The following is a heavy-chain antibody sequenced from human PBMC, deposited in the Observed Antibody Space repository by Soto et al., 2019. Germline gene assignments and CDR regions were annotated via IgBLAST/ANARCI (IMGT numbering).Heavy chain of an antibody. V-gene: IGHV4-4*07. J-gene: IGHJ5*02. CDR3: VRDGTKTLRDWFDP. CDR2: IYATGTT. D-gene: IGHD1-1*01. CDR1: GASISGFY. Sequence: LSLTCTVSGASISGFYWSWIRKSAGKGLEWIGRIYATGTTDYNPSLKSRVMMSVDTSKKQSPLKLRSVTAADTAVYYCVRDGTKTLRDWFDPWGQGISVTSPQ.